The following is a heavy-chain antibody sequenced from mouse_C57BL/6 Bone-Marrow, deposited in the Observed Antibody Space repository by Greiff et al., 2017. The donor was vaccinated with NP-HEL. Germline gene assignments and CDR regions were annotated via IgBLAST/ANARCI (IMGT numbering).Heavy chain of an antibody. V-gene: IGHV1-69*01. CDR2: IDPSDSYT. CDR1: GYAFTSYW. CDR3: ARSGGAWFAY. J-gene: IGHJ3*01. Sequence: VQLQESGAELVRPGTSVKVSCKASGYAFTSYWMHWVKQRPGQGLEWIGEIDPSDSYTNYNQKFKGKSTLTVDKSSSTAYMQLSSLTSEDSAVYYCARSGGAWFAYWGQGTLVTVSA.